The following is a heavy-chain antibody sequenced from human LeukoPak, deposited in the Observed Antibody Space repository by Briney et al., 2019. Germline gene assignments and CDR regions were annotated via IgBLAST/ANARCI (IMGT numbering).Heavy chain of an antibody. CDR3: ARHSGYSYGGDFDY. D-gene: IGHD5-18*01. V-gene: IGHV3-23*01. CDR1: GFTFSNAW. Sequence: PGGSLRLSCAASGFTFSNAWMSWVRQAPGKGLEWVSGISGSGGSTYYADSVKGRFTISRDNSKNTLYLQMNSLRAEDTAVYYCARHSGYSYGGDFDYWGQGTLVTVSS. J-gene: IGHJ4*02. CDR2: ISGSGGST.